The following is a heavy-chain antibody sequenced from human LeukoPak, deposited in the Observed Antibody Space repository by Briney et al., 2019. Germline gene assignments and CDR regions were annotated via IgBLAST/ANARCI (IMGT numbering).Heavy chain of an antibody. Sequence: SSETLSLTCGVSGGSISSTNWWSWVRQPPGQGLEWIGEISLTGRTNYNPSLKSRVAISVDTSKNQFSLNLSSVTAADTAVYYCASWAGDHFDYWGQGTLVTVSS. CDR1: GGSISSTNW. J-gene: IGHJ4*02. V-gene: IGHV4-4*02. CDR2: ISLTGRT. CDR3: ASWAGDHFDY. D-gene: IGHD7-27*01.